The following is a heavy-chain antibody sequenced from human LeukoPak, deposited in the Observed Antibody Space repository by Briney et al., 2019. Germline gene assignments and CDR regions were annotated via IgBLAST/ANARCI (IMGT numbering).Heavy chain of an antibody. CDR1: GLAFSAYK. CDR2: ISTDGCTT. D-gene: IGHD2-15*01. J-gene: IGHJ4*02. CDR3: VVGGSPGY. V-gene: IGHV3-74*01. Sequence: GGSMRLSCAASGLAFSAYKMHWVRQAPRKGLVWVSRISTDGCTTDYADFVQGRFTASRDNTKNTWSLEMNSLRAEDTAVYYCVVGGSPGYWGQGTLVTVSS.